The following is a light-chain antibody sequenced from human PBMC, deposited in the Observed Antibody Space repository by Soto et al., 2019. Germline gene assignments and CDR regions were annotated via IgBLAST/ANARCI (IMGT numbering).Light chain of an antibody. CDR2: GAS. CDR1: QGVSSN. V-gene: IGKV3-15*01. Sequence: EIVMTQSPATLSVSPGERATLSCRASQGVSSNLAWYQQTPCQAPRLLIYGASTRATGIPARFSGSGSGTEFTITISSLQSEDFAVSYCQQYNNWPLNFGGGTKVDIK. CDR3: QQYNNWPLN. J-gene: IGKJ4*01.